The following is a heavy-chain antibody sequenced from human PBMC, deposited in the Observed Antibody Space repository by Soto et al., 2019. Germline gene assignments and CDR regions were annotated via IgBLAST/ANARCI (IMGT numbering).Heavy chain of an antibody. Sequence: PSETLSLACTVSGGSISSYYWSWIRQPPGKGLEWIGYIYYSGSTNYNPSLKSRVTISVDTSKNQFSLKLSSVTAADTAVYYCARRWGGTFDYWGHGTLVTIS. CDR2: IYYSGST. V-gene: IGHV4-59*01. J-gene: IGHJ4*01. CDR3: ARRWGGTFDY. CDR1: GGSISSYY. D-gene: IGHD2-21*01.